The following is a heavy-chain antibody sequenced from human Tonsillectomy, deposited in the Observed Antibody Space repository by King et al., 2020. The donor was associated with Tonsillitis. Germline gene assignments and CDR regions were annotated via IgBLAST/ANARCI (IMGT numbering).Heavy chain of an antibody. CDR2: IDPSYSYT. V-gene: IGHV5-10-1*01. CDR3: ARSPLDSGTITDY. J-gene: IGHJ4*02. D-gene: IGHD5-24*01. Sequence: SLILSFHFSGSIFTLSFIIFVLPLPGKGLELMGRIDPSYSYTTYRPSFQGHVTLSAYPSIITAYLQWSSLKASDTAMYYCARSPLDSGTITDYWGQGTLVTVSS. CDR1: GSIFTLSF.